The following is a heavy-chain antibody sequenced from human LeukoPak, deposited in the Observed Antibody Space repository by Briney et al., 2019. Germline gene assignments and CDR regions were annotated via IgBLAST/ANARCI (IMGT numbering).Heavy chain of an antibody. J-gene: IGHJ6*02. CDR2: IIPILGIG. V-gene: IGHV1-69*04. CDR1: GGSFSSYA. Sequence: ASVTVSCTASGGSFSSYAISWVWQAPAQGRERVGRIIPILGIGNYAQPSQGRVTITTDKSTSKAYLELSSLRSEDTAVYYCGWGYCSSTSCSAYYYYGMDVWGQGTTVTVSS. D-gene: IGHD2-2*01. CDR3: GWGYCSSTSCSAYYYYGMDV.